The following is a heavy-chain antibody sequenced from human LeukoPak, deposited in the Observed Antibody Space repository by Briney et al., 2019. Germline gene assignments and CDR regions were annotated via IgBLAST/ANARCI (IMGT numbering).Heavy chain of an antibody. J-gene: IGHJ5*02. CDR3: ARDSGTTGEVKFGP. Sequence: PSETLSLTCTVSGDSISSLFLSWIRQPAGKGLEWIGRIYGSRSTTYNPSLKSRVTMSVDTSKNQFSLKLTSVTAADTAVYYCARDSGTTGEVKFGPWGHGILVTVSS. CDR2: IYGSRST. V-gene: IGHV4-4*07. CDR1: GDSISSLF. D-gene: IGHD3-10*01.